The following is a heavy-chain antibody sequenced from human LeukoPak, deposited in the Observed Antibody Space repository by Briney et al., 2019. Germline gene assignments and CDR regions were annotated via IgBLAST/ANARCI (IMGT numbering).Heavy chain of an antibody. CDR2: IYSDNT. V-gene: IGHV3-53*01. CDR1: GFTFSSYD. Sequence: GGSLRLSCAASGFTFSSYDMTWVRQAPGRGLEWVSFIYSDNTHYSDSVKGRFTISRDNSKNTLYLQMNSLRAEDTAVYYCARRAGAYSHPYDYWGQGTLVTVSS. CDR3: ARRAGAYSHPYDY. D-gene: IGHD4/OR15-4a*01. J-gene: IGHJ4*02.